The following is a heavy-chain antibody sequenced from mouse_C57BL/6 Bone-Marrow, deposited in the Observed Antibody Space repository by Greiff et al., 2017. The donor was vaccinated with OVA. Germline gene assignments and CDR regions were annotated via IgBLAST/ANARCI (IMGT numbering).Heavy chain of an antibody. CDR3: ARRTYYSNYGGDY. CDR2: IYPRSGNT. Sequence: QVQLQQSGAELARPGASVKLSCKASGYTFTSYGISWVKQRTGQGLEWIGEIYPRSGNTYYNEKFKGKATLTADKSSSTAYMELRSLTSGDSAVYFCARRTYYSNYGGDYWGQGTTLTVSS. J-gene: IGHJ2*01. V-gene: IGHV1-81*01. CDR1: GYTFTSYG. D-gene: IGHD2-5*01.